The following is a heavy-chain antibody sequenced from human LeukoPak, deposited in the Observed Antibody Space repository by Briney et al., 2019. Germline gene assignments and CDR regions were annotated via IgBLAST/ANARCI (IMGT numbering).Heavy chain of an antibody. CDR1: GGSISSGGYY. Sequence: PSQTLSLTCTASGGSISSGGYYWSWLRQHPGQGLEWIGYLYYTGTTYYNPSLKSRIIISVDTSKTQFSLRLSSVSAADTAIYYCARDLGVRGMDVWGQGTTVTVSS. J-gene: IGHJ6*02. D-gene: IGHD2-21*01. V-gene: IGHV4-31*03. CDR3: ARDLGVRGMDV. CDR2: LYYTGTT.